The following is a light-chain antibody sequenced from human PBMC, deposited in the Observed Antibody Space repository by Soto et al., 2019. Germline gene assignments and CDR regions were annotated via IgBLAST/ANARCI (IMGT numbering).Light chain of an antibody. V-gene: IGKV1-5*03. Sequence: DIQMTQSPSTLSAGIGYRVTSACLASQNIHMYLAWYQQKPGKAPKLLIYRTSILESGVSFRFSGSGSETEFSLAISSLQPDDFATYFCQQYYLYPQAFGQGTKVDIK. CDR3: QQYYLYPQA. J-gene: IGKJ2*01. CDR2: RTS. CDR1: QNIHMY.